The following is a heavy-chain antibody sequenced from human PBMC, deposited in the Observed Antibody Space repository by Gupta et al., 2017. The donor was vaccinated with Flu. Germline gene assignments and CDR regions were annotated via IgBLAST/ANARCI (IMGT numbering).Heavy chain of an antibody. J-gene: IGHJ4*02. CDR3: ARGLRAHFDL. Sequence: QVLLVRSGGGRVQSGKSLIISCAASGFNFNLCSMHWVRQAPGKGLEWLSFLSYDETRIYFADSVRSRFTFSRDNSKSKFFQQVTTLTSDDTALYYCARGLRAHFDLWGQGTLVTVSS. CDR2: LSYDETRI. V-gene: IGHV3-30*03. D-gene: IGHD3-10*01. CDR1: GFNFNLCS.